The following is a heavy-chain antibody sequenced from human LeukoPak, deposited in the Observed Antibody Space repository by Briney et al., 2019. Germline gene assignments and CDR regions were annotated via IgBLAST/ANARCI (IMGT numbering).Heavy chain of an antibody. D-gene: IGHD3-22*01. CDR3: ARDRYYYDSSSYSY. V-gene: IGHV3-30*02. Sequence: GGSLRLSCAASGFTFSSYDMNWVRQAPGKGLEWVAFIRYDGSYKYYADSVKGRFTISRDNAKNSLYLQMNSLRAEDTAVYYCARDRYYYDSSSYSYWGPGTLVTVSS. CDR2: IRYDGSYK. CDR1: GFTFSSYD. J-gene: IGHJ4*02.